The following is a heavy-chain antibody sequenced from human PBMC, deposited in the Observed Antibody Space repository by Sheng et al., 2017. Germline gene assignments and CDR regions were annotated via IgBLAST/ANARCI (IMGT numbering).Heavy chain of an antibody. D-gene: IGHD2-2*01. Sequence: QVQLQQWGAGLLKPSETLSLTCAVYGGSFSGYYWSWIRQPPGKGLEWIGEINHSGSTNYNPSLKSRVTISVDTSKNQFSLKLSSVTAADTAVYYCARGCSSTSCYAYWGQGTLVTVSS. CDR3: ARGCSSTSCYAY. CDR1: GGSFSGYY. J-gene: IGHJ4*02. CDR2: INHSGST. V-gene: IGHV4-34*01.